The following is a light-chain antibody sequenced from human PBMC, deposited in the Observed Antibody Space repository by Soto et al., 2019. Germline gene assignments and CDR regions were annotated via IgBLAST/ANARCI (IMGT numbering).Light chain of an antibody. CDR3: QVWDSSSDHPGVV. V-gene: IGLV3-21*04. CDR2: FDS. CDR1: NIGSKG. J-gene: IGLJ2*01. Sequence: SYELTQPPSVSVAPGKTARITCGGNNIGSKGVHWYQQKPGQAPVLVIYFDSDRPSGIPERFSGSNSGNTATLTISGVEAGDEADYYCQVWDSSSDHPGVVFGGGTKVTVL.